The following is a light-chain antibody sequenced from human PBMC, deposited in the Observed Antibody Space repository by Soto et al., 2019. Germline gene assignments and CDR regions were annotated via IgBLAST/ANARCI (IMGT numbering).Light chain of an antibody. CDR2: EVS. CDR3: CSYADSNHV. CDR1: SSDVGGYNY. Sequence: QSVLTQPPSASGSPGQSVTISCTGTSSDVGGYNYVSWYQQHPGKAPKLMIYEVSKRPSGVPDRFSGSKSGNTASLTVSGLQAEDEADYYCCSYADSNHVFGTGTKVTVL. V-gene: IGLV2-8*01. J-gene: IGLJ1*01.